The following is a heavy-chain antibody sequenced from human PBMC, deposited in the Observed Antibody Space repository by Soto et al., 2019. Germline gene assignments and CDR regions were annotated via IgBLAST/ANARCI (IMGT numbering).Heavy chain of an antibody. J-gene: IGHJ6*02. CDR2: IWYDGSNK. CDR1: GFTFSSYG. D-gene: IGHD5-18*01. CDR3: AREGYSYGPTPLQYGMDV. Sequence: GGSLRLSCAASGFTFSSYGMHWVRQAPGKGLEWVAVIWYDGSNKYYADSVKGRFTISRDNSKNTLYLQMNSLRAEDTAVYYCAREGYSYGPTPLQYGMDVWGQGTTVTVSS. V-gene: IGHV3-33*01.